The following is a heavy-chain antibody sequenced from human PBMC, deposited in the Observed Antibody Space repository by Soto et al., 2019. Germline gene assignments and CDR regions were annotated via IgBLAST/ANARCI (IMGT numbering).Heavy chain of an antibody. CDR3: ARDQGITIFGVVTTYYMDV. Sequence: GASVKVSCKASGYTFTGYYMHWARQAPGQGLEWMGWINPNSGGTNYAQKFQGWVTMTRDTSISTAYMELSRLRSDDTAVYYCARDQGITIFGVVTTYYMDVWGKGTTVTVSS. V-gene: IGHV1-2*04. D-gene: IGHD3-3*01. J-gene: IGHJ6*03. CDR1: GYTFTGYY. CDR2: INPNSGGT.